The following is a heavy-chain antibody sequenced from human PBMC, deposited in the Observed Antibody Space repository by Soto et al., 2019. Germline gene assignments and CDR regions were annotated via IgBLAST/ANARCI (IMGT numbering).Heavy chain of an antibody. D-gene: IGHD3-3*01. Sequence: SETLSLTCTVSGGSISSSSYYWGWIRQPPGKGLEWIGSIYYSGSTYYNPSLKSRVTISVDTSKNQFSLKLSSVTAADTAVYYCARRSVLRFLEWSDYGMDVWGQGTTVTVSS. CDR1: GGSISSSSYY. CDR2: IYYSGST. V-gene: IGHV4-39*01. CDR3: ARRSVLRFLEWSDYGMDV. J-gene: IGHJ6*02.